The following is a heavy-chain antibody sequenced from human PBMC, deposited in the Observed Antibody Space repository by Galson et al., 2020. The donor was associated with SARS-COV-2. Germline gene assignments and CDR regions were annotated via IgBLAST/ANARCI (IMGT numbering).Heavy chain of an antibody. CDR2: ISYSGIT. J-gene: IGHJ3*02. CDR3: ARTLLFWGDAFDI. D-gene: IGHD7-27*01. Sequence: SETLSLTCTVSGGSISTYYWSWVRHPPGKGLEWIGYISYSGITNYNPPLKSRVTVSVDASKNQFSLNLSSVTAADTAVYYCARTLLFWGDAFDIWGQGTMVTVSS. CDR1: GGSISTYY. V-gene: IGHV4-59*01.